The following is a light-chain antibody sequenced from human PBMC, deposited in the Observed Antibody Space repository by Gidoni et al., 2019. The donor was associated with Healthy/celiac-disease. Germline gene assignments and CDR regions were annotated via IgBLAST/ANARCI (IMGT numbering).Light chain of an antibody. CDR3: PQSYLTPRT. CDR2: AAS. CDR1: QSMSSY. Sequence: DIQIAQAPSSLSASVGDRVTIPCRASQSMSSYLHWYQQKPVKAPQLLIYAASSLHSGVPSRFSGSGSGTDLTLPLRTLPPEYFATYYSPQSYLTPRTFGQGTQVEIK. J-gene: IGKJ1*01. V-gene: IGKV1-39*01.